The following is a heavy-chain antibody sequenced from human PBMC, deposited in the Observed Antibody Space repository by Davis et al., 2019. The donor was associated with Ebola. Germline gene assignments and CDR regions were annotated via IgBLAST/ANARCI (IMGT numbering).Heavy chain of an antibody. CDR3: ARDRTYSSGWYLGAFDI. J-gene: IGHJ3*02. D-gene: IGHD6-19*01. V-gene: IGHV1-3*01. CDR1: GYTFTSYA. Sequence: ASVTVSCKASGYTFTSYAMYWVRQAPGQRLEWMGWINAGNGNTKYSQKFQGRVTITRDTSASTAYMELSSLRSEDTAVYYCARDRTYSSGWYLGAFDIWGQGTMVTVSS. CDR2: INAGNGNT.